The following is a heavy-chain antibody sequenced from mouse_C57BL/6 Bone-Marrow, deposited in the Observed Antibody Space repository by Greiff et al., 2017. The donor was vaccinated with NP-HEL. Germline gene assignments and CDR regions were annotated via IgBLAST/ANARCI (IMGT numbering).Heavy chain of an antibody. CDR1: GYTFTSYW. J-gene: IGHJ3*01. Sequence: QVQLQQPGAELVKPGASVKLSCKASGYTFTSYWMQWVKQRPGQGLEWIGEIDPSDSYTNYNQKFKGKATLTVDTSSSTAYMPLSSLTSEDSAVYYCARYTLYDSNYLGFAYWGQGTLVTVSA. D-gene: IGHD2-3*01. CDR3: ARYTLYDSNYLGFAY. CDR2: IDPSDSYT. V-gene: IGHV1-50*01.